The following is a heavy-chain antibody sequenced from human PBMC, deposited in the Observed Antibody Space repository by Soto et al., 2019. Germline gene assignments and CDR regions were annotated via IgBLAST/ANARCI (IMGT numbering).Heavy chain of an antibody. CDR1: GFTFSSYS. V-gene: IGHV3-21*01. CDR3: ARELPIEYSSSEFSPRDYYYYYGMDV. D-gene: IGHD6-6*01. Sequence: KPGGSLRRSCAASGFTFSSYSMHCVRQAPGKGLERVSSISSSSSYIYYADSVKGRFTISRDNAKNSLYLQMNSLRAEDTAVYYCARELPIEYSSSEFSPRDYYYYYGMDVWGQGTTVTVSS. CDR2: ISSSSSYI. J-gene: IGHJ6*02.